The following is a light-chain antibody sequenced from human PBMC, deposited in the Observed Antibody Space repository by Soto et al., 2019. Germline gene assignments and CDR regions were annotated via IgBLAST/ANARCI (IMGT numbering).Light chain of an antibody. CDR3: AAWDDSLSGVV. V-gene: IGLV1-47*02. J-gene: IGLJ2*01. CDR2: SNN. Sequence: QSVLTQPPSVSGAPGQRVTISCTGTSSNIGAGYDVNWYQHLPGAAPKLLIYSNNQRPSGVPDRFSGSKSGTSASLAISGLRSEDEADYYCAAWDDSLSGVVFGGGTKLTVL. CDR1: SSNIGAGYD.